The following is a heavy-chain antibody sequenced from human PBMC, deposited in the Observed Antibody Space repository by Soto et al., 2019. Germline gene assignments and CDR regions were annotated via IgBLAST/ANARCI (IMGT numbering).Heavy chain of an antibody. Sequence: PGGSLRLSCAASGFTFSTSAMSWVRQAPGKGLEWVSGISGSGGSTYYADSMKGRFTISRDNSQNTLYLQMNSLRAEDTAVYYCTKEVFWFGEPIDGLFDYWGQGTLVTVSS. CDR3: TKEVFWFGEPIDGLFDY. J-gene: IGHJ4*02. D-gene: IGHD3-10*01. CDR1: GFTFSTSA. V-gene: IGHV3-23*01. CDR2: ISGSGGST.